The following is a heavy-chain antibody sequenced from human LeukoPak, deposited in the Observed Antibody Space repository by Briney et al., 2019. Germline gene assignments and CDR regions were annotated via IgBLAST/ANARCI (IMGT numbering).Heavy chain of an antibody. V-gene: IGHV3-74*01. CDR1: GFTFSSYS. Sequence: PGGSLRLSCAASGFTFSSYSMHWVRQAPGKGLVWVSRINSDGSSTSYADSVKGRFTISRDNAKNTLYLQMNSLRDEDTAVYYCARETGTSGYYMDVWGKGTTVTVSS. J-gene: IGHJ6*03. CDR3: ARETGTSGYYMDV. CDR2: INSDGSST. D-gene: IGHD2-8*01.